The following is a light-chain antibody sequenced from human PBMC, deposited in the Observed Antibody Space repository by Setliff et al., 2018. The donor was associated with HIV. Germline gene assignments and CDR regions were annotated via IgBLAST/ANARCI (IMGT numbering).Light chain of an antibody. Sequence: QSVLTQPASVSGSPGQSITISCTGTSNDVGRYDLVSWYQQHPARAPKLIIYRATRRPSGVSNRFSGSKSGNVASLTISGLQAEDEADYYCCSNTGSNTYVFGSGTKVTV. J-gene: IGLJ1*01. CDR2: RAT. CDR3: CSNTGSNTYV. V-gene: IGLV2-23*01. CDR1: SNDVGRYDL.